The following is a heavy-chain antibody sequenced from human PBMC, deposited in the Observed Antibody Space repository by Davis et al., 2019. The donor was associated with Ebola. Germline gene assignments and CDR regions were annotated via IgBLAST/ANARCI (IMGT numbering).Heavy chain of an antibody. V-gene: IGHV4-34*01. Sequence: PSETLSLTCAVYGGSFSGYYWSWIRQPPGKGLEWIGEINHSGSTNYNPSLKSRVTISVDTSKNQFSLKLSSVTAADTAVYYCARGRYSSSWYYYGMDVWGQGTTVTVSS. CDR2: INHSGST. D-gene: IGHD6-13*01. CDR1: GGSFSGYY. CDR3: ARGRYSSSWYYYGMDV. J-gene: IGHJ6*02.